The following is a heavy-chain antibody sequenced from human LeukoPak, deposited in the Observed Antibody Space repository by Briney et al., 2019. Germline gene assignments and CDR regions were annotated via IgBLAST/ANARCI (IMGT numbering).Heavy chain of an antibody. CDR2: INHSGST. CDR1: GGSFSGYY. Sequence: SETLSLTCAVYGGSFSGYYWSWIRQPPGKGLEWIGEINHSGSTNYNPSLKSRVTISVDTSKNHFSLKLSSVTAADTAVYYCARKDRWVRTFDCWGQGTLVTVSS. V-gene: IGHV4-34*01. CDR3: ARKDRWVRTFDC. D-gene: IGHD5-12*01. J-gene: IGHJ4*02.